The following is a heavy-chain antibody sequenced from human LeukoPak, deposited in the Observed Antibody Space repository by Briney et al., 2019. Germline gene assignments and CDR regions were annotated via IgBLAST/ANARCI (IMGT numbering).Heavy chain of an antibody. CDR2: IWYDGSRT. D-gene: IGHD6-13*01. V-gene: IGHV3-33*01. CDR3: ARLGSSWSIDY. Sequence: PGRSLRLPCAASGFTFSSYGMHWVRQAPGRGLEWVAIIWYDGSRTYYADSVKGRFTISRDSSKNTLYLQMNSLRAGDTAVYYCARLGSSWSIDYWGQGTLVTVSS. J-gene: IGHJ4*02. CDR1: GFTFSSYG.